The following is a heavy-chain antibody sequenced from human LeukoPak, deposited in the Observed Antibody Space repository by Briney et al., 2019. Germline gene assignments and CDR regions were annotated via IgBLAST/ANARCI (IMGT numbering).Heavy chain of an antibody. CDR2: ISGSGGST. CDR1: GFTFSSYS. V-gene: IGHV3-23*01. Sequence: PGGSLRLSCAASGFTFSSYSMSWVRQAPGKGLEWVSAISGSGGSTYYADSVKGRFTISRDNSKNTLYLQMNSLRAEDTAVYYCAKDKLPRRTFLAVTFSYYFDYWGQGTQVTVSS. J-gene: IGHJ4*02. CDR3: AKDKLPRRTFLAVTFSYYFDY. D-gene: IGHD4-17*01.